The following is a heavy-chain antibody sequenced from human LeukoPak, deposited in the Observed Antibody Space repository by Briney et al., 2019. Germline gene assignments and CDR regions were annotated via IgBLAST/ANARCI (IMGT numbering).Heavy chain of an antibody. Sequence: GGSLRLSCAASGFTFSSYNMNWVRQAPGKGLEWVGHIKSKIAGGTTDYAAPVEGRFTISRDDSKNTVYLQLNSLKTEDTAVYYCVTVVRLKDVDFWGQGTLVTVSS. CDR3: VTVVRLKDVDF. CDR2: IKSKIAGGTT. D-gene: IGHD6-19*01. V-gene: IGHV3-15*01. CDR1: GFTFSSYN. J-gene: IGHJ4*02.